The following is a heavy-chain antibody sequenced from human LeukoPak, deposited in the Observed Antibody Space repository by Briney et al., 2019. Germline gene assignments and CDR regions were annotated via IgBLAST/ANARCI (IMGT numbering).Heavy chain of an antibody. CDR2: IYYSGST. Sequence: PSETLSLTCTVSGGSISSGGYYWSWIRQHPGKGLEWIGYIYYSGSTYYNPSLKSRVTISVDTSKNQFSLKLSSVTAADTAVYYCARAPNDSPYYFDYWGLGTLVTVSS. CDR3: ARAPNDSPYYFDY. D-gene: IGHD3-3*01. V-gene: IGHV4-31*03. CDR1: GGSISSGGYY. J-gene: IGHJ4*02.